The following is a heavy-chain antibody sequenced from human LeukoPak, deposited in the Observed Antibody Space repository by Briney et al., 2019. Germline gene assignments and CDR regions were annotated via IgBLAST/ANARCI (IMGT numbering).Heavy chain of an antibody. CDR2: IWYDGSNK. D-gene: IGHD4-17*01. CDR3: ARARTTRGFDY. J-gene: IGHJ4*02. CDR1: GFTFNSYG. V-gene: IGHV3-33*01. Sequence: PGGSLRLSGAASGFTFNSYGIHWVRQAPGKGLEWVAFIWYDGSNKYYADSVKGRFTISRDNSKNTLYLQMNSLRAEDTAVYYCARARTTRGFDYWGQGTLVTVSS.